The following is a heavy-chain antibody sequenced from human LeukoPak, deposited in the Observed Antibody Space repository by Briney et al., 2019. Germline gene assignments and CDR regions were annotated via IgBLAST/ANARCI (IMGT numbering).Heavy chain of an antibody. CDR2: IIPIFGTA. CDR1: GGTFSSYA. V-gene: IGHV1-69*05. J-gene: IGHJ4*02. Sequence: GASVKVSCXASGGTFSSYAISWVRQAPGQGLEWMGGIIPIFGTANYAQKFQGRVTITTDDSTSTAYMELSSLRSEDTAVYYCARDSTYYYDSSGYYFGSYWGQGTLVTVSS. D-gene: IGHD3-22*01. CDR3: ARDSTYYYDSSGYYFGSY.